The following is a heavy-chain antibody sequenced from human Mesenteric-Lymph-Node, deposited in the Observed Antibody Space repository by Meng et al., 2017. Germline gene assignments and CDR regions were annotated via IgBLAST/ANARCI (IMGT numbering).Heavy chain of an antibody. CDR2: ISGNGVTT. D-gene: IGHD3-22*01. CDR1: GFTFSSYA. CDR3: ARKYYYDSSGYYDY. J-gene: IGHJ4*02. V-gene: IGHV3-23*01. Sequence: GESLKISCAASGFTFSSYAMSWVRQAPGKGLEWVSGISGNGVTTYYANSVKGRFTISRDNSKTTLYLQMNSLTADDTAVYYCARKYYYDSSGYYDYWGQGTLVTVSS.